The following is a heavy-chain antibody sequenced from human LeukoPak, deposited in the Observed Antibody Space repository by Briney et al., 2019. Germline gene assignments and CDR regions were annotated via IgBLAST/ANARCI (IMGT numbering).Heavy chain of an antibody. J-gene: IGHJ4*02. CDR3: ARFGGSGY. CDR2: ISYDGRNK. CDR1: GFTFSSYA. D-gene: IGHD3-10*01. Sequence: QTGGSLRLSCAASGFTFSSYAMHWVRQAPGKGLEWVAVISYDGRNKYYADSVKGRFTISRDNAKNTLYLQMNSLRAEDTAVYYCARFGGSGYWGQGILVTVSS. V-gene: IGHV3-30*04.